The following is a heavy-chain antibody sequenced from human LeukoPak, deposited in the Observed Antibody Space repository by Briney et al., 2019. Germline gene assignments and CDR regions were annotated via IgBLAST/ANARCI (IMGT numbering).Heavy chain of an antibody. CDR2: INPNSGGT. CDR1: GYTFTGYY. Sequence: ASVKVSCKASGYTFTGYYMHWVRQAPGQGLEWMGWINPNSGGTNYAQKFQGRVTMTSDTSISTAYMELSRLRSDDTAVYYCARGRFHCSSTSCHFFDYWGQGTLVTVSS. J-gene: IGHJ4*02. D-gene: IGHD2-2*01. V-gene: IGHV1-2*02. CDR3: ARGRFHCSSTSCHFFDY.